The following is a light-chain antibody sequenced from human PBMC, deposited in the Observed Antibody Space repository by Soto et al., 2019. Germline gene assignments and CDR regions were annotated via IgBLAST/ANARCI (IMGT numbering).Light chain of an antibody. CDR1: QSISSW. Sequence: DNKMSQSPAALSASVGDRVTLTCRASQSISSWLAWYQQKPGKAPKLLIYDASNLETGVPSRFSGSGSGTDFTFTISSLQPEDIATYYCQQYDNLPRTFGQGTKVDIK. CDR2: DAS. CDR3: QQYDNLPRT. J-gene: IGKJ1*01. V-gene: IGKV1-33*01.